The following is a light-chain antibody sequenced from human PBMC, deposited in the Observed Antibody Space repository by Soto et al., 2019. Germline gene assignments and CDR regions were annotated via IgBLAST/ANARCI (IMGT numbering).Light chain of an antibody. V-gene: IGKV3-15*01. CDR3: QQHNNWPPWA. J-gene: IGKJ1*01. CDR1: QSVRSK. CDR2: GAS. Sequence: EIVMTQSPATLSVSPGERATLSCRASQSVRSKFAWYQQKPGQAPRLLIYGASTRATGIPARFSGSGSGTEFTLTISSLQSEDFAVYYCQQHNNWPPWAFGQGTKVEIK.